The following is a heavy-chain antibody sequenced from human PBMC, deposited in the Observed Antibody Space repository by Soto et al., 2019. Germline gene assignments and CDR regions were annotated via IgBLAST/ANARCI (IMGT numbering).Heavy chain of an antibody. CDR2: IYFSGST. Sequence: QVQLQESGPGLVKPSQTLSLTCAVSGGSISNGGYYWSWIRQHPGKDLEWLGSIYFSGSTYYNPSLQSRVTISVATPENQFSLKLSSVTAADTAMYYCARDSHSQQPIHRWGGGYMDVWGKGTTVTFSS. CDR1: GGSISNGGYY. D-gene: IGHD6-13*01. J-gene: IGHJ6*03. CDR3: ARDSHSQQPIHRWGGGYMDV. V-gene: IGHV4-31*11.